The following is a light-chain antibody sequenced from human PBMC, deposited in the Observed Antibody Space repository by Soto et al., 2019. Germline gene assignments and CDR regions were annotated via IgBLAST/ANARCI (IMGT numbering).Light chain of an antibody. CDR3: SSYTSSSTLI. Sequence: QSALTQPASVSGSPGQSITISCTGTSSDIGGYNYVSWYQQHPDKVPKLMIYDVTNRPSGVSNRFSGSKSGNTAPLTISGLQAEDEADYYCSSYTSSSTLIFGGGTKLTVL. V-gene: IGLV2-14*01. J-gene: IGLJ2*01. CDR1: SSDIGGYNY. CDR2: DVT.